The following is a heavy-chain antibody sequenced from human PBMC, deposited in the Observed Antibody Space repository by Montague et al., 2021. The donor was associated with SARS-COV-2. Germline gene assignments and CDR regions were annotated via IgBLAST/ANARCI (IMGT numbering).Heavy chain of an antibody. J-gene: IGHJ6*02. CDR3: ARVGRQQLVRLSGMDV. CDR1: GGSISSSSYY. Sequence: SETLSLTCTVSGGSISSSSYYWGWIRQPPGKGLEWIGSIYYRGSTYYXPSVKSRVTISVDTSKNQFSLKLSSVTAADTAVYYCARVGRQQLVRLSGMDVWGQGTTVTVSS. CDR2: IYYRGST. D-gene: IGHD6-13*01. V-gene: IGHV4-39*07.